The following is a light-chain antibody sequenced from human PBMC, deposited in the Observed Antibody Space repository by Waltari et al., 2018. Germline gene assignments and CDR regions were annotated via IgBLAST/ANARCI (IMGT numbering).Light chain of an antibody. CDR2: VNSDGEH. CDR1: RRHTSSP. Sequence: QLLLTQSPSASASLGASVKLPCTLSRRHTSSPLPWHPHQSEKGPRFLMSVNSDGEHTKGDGIPDRFSGSSSGAERDLTIYSLQSEDEADYYCQTWDTNIVVFGGGTKVTVL. J-gene: IGLJ2*01. CDR3: QTWDTNIVV. V-gene: IGLV4-69*01.